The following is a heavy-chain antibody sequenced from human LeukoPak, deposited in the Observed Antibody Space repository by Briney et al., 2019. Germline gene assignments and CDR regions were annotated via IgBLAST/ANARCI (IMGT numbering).Heavy chain of an antibody. D-gene: IGHD4-17*01. CDR1: GGSISSSSYY. CDR2: IYYSGST. J-gene: IGHJ4*02. Sequence: SETLSLTCTVSGGSISSSSYYWGWIRQPPGKGLEWIGSIYYSGSTYYNPSLKSRLTISVDTSKNQFSLKLSSVTAADTAVYYCAREEPYGDSHFDYWGQGTLVTVSS. CDR3: AREEPYGDSHFDY. V-gene: IGHV4-39*07.